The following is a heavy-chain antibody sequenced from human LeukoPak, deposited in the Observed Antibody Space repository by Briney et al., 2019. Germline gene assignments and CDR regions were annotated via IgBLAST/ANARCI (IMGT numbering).Heavy chain of an antibody. Sequence: SETLSLTCAVSGGSISSSNWWSWVRQPPGKGLEWIGEIYHSGSTNYNPSLKSRVTISVDKSKNQFSLKLSSVTAAVTAVYYCARNSGSYHDGGYYYYYGMDVWGQGTTVTVSS. CDR1: GGSISSSNW. J-gene: IGHJ6*02. CDR2: IYHSGST. CDR3: ARNSGSYHDGGYYYYYGMDV. D-gene: IGHD1-26*01. V-gene: IGHV4-4*02.